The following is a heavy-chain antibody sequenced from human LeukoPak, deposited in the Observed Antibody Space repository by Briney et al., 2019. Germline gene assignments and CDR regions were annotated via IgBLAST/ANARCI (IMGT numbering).Heavy chain of an antibody. V-gene: IGHV4-59*05. CDR3: AGGYYLFDY. CDR2: IYYSGST. Sequence: GSLRLSCAASGFTFSSYWMHWVRQAPGKGLEWIGTIYYSGSTYYNPSLKSRVTISVDTSKSQFSLKLSSVTAADTAVYYCAGGYYLFDYWGQGTLVTVSS. D-gene: IGHD3-22*01. CDR1: GFTFSSYW. J-gene: IGHJ4*02.